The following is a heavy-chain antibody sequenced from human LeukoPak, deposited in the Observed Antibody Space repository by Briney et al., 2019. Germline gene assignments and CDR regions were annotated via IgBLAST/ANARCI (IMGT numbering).Heavy chain of an antibody. V-gene: IGHV3-7*03. CDR3: ARGYRSPTF. J-gene: IGHJ4*02. D-gene: IGHD6-13*01. CDR2: MHEDGSEI. Sequence: PGGSLRLSCAVVGFTFSDSTMSWVRQAPGKGPEWVAKMHEDGSEIEYVDSVKGRFTISKDNAKNSLHLQMNSLRAEDTAVYYCARGYRSPTFWGQGTLVTVSS. CDR1: GFTFSDST.